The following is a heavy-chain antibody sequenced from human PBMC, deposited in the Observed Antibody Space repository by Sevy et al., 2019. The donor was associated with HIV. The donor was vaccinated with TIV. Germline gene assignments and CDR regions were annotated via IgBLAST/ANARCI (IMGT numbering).Heavy chain of an antibody. J-gene: IGHJ4*02. CDR1: GYSFANNW. CDR3: ARLPVAAAGLYYFDY. Sequence: GESLKISCKGSGYSFANNWNGWVRQMPGKGLEWMGIVYPGDSDTTYSPSFQGQVTISVDKSISTAYLQWNSLKASDTAMYYCARLPVAAAGLYYFDYWGQGTLVTVSS. V-gene: IGHV5-51*01. CDR2: VYPGDSDT. D-gene: IGHD6-13*01.